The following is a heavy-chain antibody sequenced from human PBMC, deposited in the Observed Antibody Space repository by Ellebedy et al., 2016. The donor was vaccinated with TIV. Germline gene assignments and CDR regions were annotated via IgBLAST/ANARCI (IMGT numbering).Heavy chain of an antibody. D-gene: IGHD5-24*01. CDR3: AREGDGYNERGYFDY. Sequence: SVKVSXXASGGTFSSYAISWVRQAPGQGLEWMGGIIPIFGTANYAQKFQGRVTITADESTSTAYMELSSLRSEDTAVYYCAREGDGYNERGYFDYWGQGTLVTVSS. CDR2: IIPIFGTA. J-gene: IGHJ4*02. V-gene: IGHV1-69*13. CDR1: GGTFSSYA.